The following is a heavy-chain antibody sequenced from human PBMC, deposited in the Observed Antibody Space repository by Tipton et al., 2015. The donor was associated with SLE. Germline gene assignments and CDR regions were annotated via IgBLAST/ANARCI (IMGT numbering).Heavy chain of an antibody. D-gene: IGHD1-26*01. CDR2: IYYSGST. CDR1: GGSINSSSYY. Sequence: TLSLTCTVSGGSINSSSYYWGWIRQPPGKGLEWIGSIYYSGSTYYNPSLKSRVTISVDTSKNQFSLKLSSVTAADTAVYYCARDPSRYSGSQSPFDYWGQGTLVTVSS. V-gene: IGHV4-39*07. J-gene: IGHJ4*02. CDR3: ARDPSRYSGSQSPFDY.